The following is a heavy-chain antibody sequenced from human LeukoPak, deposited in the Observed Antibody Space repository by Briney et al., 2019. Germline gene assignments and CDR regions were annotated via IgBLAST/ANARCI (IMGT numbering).Heavy chain of an antibody. Sequence: SETLSLTCAVPGYSISIGYYRGSIRQPPGKGLEWIGSIYHSGSTYYNPSLKSRVTISVDTSKNQFSLKLSSVTAADTAVYYCAREVVGYYCMDVWGKGTTVTVSS. CDR2: IYHSGST. CDR1: GYSISIGYY. V-gene: IGHV4-38-2*02. D-gene: IGHD2-15*01. CDR3: AREVVGYYCMDV. J-gene: IGHJ6*03.